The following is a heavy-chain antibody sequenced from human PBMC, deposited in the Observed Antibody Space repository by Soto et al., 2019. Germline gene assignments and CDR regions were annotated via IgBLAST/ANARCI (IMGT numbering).Heavy chain of an antibody. CDR3: EFITTPVR. D-gene: IGHD1-1*01. Sequence: EVQLVETGGGLIQPGGSLRLSCAASGFTVSNNWMSWVRQAPGKGLEWVSLIYSGGSAFYTDSVKGRFIISRDNSKNTLYLQMNSLRVEDTAVYYCEFITTPVRWGQGTTVTVSS. V-gene: IGHV3-53*02. J-gene: IGHJ6*02. CDR1: GFTVSNNW. CDR2: IYSGGSA.